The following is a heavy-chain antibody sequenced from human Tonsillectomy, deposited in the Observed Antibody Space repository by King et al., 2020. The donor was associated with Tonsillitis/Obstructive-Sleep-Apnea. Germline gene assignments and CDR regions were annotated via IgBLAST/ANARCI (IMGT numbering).Heavy chain of an antibody. V-gene: IGHV3-33*01. CDR3: VSSRNGDYAIFDY. Sequence: VQLVESGGGVVQPGRSLRLSCAASGFTFSSYGMHWVRQAPGKGLEWVAVIWYDGSNEYYADSVKGRFTISRDNSKNTLYLQMNSLRAEDTAVYHCVSSRNGDYAIFDYWGQGTLVTVSS. CDR1: GFTFSSYG. CDR2: IWYDGSNE. J-gene: IGHJ4*02. D-gene: IGHD4-17*01.